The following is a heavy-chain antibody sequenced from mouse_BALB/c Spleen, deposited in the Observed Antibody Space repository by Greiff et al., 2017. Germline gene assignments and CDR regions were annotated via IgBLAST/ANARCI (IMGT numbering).Heavy chain of an antibody. CDR3: ARQIILYAMDY. CDR2: INPSNGRT. D-gene: IGHD5-1-1*01. V-gene: IGHV1S81*02. CDR1: GYTFTSYW. J-gene: IGHJ4*01. Sequence: QVQLQQPGAELVKPGASVKLSCKASGYTFTSYWMHWVKQRPGQGLEWIGEINPSNGRTNYNEKFKSKATLTVDKSSSTAYMQLSSLTSEDSAVYYCARQIILYAMDYWGQGTSVTVSS.